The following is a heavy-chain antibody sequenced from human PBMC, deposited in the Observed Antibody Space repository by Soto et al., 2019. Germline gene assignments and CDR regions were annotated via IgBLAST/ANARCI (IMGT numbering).Heavy chain of an antibody. Sequence: SVNVSCKASGGTFSSYAISWVRQAPGQGLEWMGGIIPIFGTANYAQKFQGRVTITADESTSTAYMELSSLRSEDTAVYYCARDPGYYGSGSYYNTNWFDPWGQGTLVTVSS. CDR2: IIPIFGTA. V-gene: IGHV1-69*13. CDR1: GGTFSSYA. J-gene: IGHJ5*02. CDR3: ARDPGYYGSGSYYNTNWFDP. D-gene: IGHD3-10*01.